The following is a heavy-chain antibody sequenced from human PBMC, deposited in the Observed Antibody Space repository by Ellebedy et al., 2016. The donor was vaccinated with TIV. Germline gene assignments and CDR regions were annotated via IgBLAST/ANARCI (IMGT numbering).Heavy chain of an antibody. D-gene: IGHD2-15*01. Sequence: AASVKVSCKASGGTFSSYAISWVRQAPGQGLEWMGRIIPILGIANYAQKFQGRVTITADKSTSTAYMELSSLRSEDTAVYYCARWGGSGGRFQGPYDFWGQGTLVAVSS. CDR3: ARWGGSGGRFQGPYDF. CDR1: GGTFSSYA. J-gene: IGHJ4*02. CDR2: IIPILGIA. V-gene: IGHV1-69*04.